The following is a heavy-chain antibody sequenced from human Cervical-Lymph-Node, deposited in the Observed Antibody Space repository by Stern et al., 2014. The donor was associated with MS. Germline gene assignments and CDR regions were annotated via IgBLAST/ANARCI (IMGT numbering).Heavy chain of an antibody. CDR3: ARTDILLIDH. Sequence: QVQLQESGPGLVKPSQTLSLTCTVSGGSIRSDDYYWTWIRQPPGKGLEWIGYIYYSGKSYYNPSLRSRVTISVDTSKNQFSLKLRSVTAADTAVYYCARTDILLIDHWGQGTLVTVSS. D-gene: IGHD3-10*01. CDR2: IYYSGKS. V-gene: IGHV4-30-4*01. CDR1: GGSIRSDDYY. J-gene: IGHJ5*02.